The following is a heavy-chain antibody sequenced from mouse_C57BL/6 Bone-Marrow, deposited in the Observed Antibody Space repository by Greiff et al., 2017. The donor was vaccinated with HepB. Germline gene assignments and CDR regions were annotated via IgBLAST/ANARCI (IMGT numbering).Heavy chain of an antibody. V-gene: IGHV1-19*01. CDR3: AINYYAMDY. CDR1: GYTFTDYY. CDR2: INPYNGGT. Sequence: VQLKQSGPVLVKPGASVKMSCKASGYTFTDYYMNWVKQSHGKSLEWIGVINPYNGGTSYNQKFKGKATLTVDKSSSTAYMELNSLTSEDSAVYYCAINYYAMDYWGQGTSVTVSS. J-gene: IGHJ4*01.